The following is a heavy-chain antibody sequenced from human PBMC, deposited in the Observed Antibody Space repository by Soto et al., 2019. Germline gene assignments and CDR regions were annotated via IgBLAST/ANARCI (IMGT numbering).Heavy chain of an antibody. CDR2: IWYDGSNK. J-gene: IGHJ6*02. D-gene: IGHD4-17*01. Sequence: QVQLVESGGGVVQPGRSLRLSCAASGFTFSSYGMHWVRQAPGKGLEWVAVIWYDGSNKYYADSVKGRFTISRDNSKNTLYVQMNSLRAEDTAVYYCARSTVVDYYYGMDVWGQGTTVTVSS. V-gene: IGHV3-33*01. CDR3: ARSTVVDYYYGMDV. CDR1: GFTFSSYG.